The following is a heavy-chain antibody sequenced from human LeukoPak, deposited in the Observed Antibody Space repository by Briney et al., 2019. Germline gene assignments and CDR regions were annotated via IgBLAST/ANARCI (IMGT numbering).Heavy chain of an antibody. Sequence: GGSLRLSCAASGFTFDDYAMHWVRQAPGKGLVWVSRINSDGSSTSYADSVKGRFTISRDNAKNTLYLQMNSLRAEDTAVYYCARDLDSSGYYSYYYYGMDVWGQGTTVTVSS. D-gene: IGHD3-22*01. V-gene: IGHV3-74*01. CDR3: ARDLDSSGYYSYYYYGMDV. CDR2: INSDGSST. J-gene: IGHJ6*02. CDR1: GFTFDDYA.